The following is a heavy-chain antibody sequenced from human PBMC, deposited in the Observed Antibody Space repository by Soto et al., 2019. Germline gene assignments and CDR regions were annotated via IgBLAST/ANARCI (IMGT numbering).Heavy chain of an antibody. CDR1: GGSISSGDYY. CDR3: ARASGYDNWNYARRFDP. Sequence: SETLSLTCTVSGGSISSGDYYWSWIRQPPGKGLEWIGYIYYSGSTYYNPSLKSRVTISVDTSKNQFSLKLSSVTAADTAVYYCARASGYDNWNYARRFDPWGQGTLVTVSS. CDR2: IYYSGST. D-gene: IGHD1-7*01. V-gene: IGHV4-30-4*01. J-gene: IGHJ5*02.